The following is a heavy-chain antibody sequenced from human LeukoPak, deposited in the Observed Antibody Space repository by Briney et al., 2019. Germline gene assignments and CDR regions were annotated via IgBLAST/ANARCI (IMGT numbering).Heavy chain of an antibody. CDR3: ARGGSTKYSDHGGFNY. V-gene: IGHV3-11*01. CDR1: GFTFSDYY. J-gene: IGHJ4*02. D-gene: IGHD4-17*01. CDR2: ISGSAIII. Sequence: KPGGSLRLSCAASGFTFSDYYMTWIRQAPGKGLEWVSYISGSAIIIYYADSVKGRFTVSRDNTKNSLYLQMNSLRAEDTAVYYCARGGSTKYSDHGGFNYWGQGTRVAVSS.